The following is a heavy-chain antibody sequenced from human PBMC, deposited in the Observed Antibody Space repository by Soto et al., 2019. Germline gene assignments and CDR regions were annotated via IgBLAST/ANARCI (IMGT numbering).Heavy chain of an antibody. CDR3: ARRNSSGWYDYFDY. J-gene: IGHJ4*02. D-gene: IGHD6-19*01. V-gene: IGHV4-34*01. CDR1: GGSFSGYY. CDR2: TNHSGST. Sequence: SETLSLTCAVYGGSFSGYYWSWIRQPPGKGLEWIGETNHSGSTNYNPSLKSRVTISVDTSKNQFSLKLSSVTAADTAVYYCARRNSSGWYDYFDYWGQGTLVTVSS.